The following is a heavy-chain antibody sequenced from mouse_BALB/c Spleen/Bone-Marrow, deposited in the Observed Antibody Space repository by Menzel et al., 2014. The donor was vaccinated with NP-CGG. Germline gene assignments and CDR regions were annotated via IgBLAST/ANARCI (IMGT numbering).Heavy chain of an antibody. Sequence: EVKLEESGPGLVKPSQSLSLTCTVTGYSITSDYAWNWIRQFPGNKLEWMGYINYSGSTSYNPSLKSRISITRDTSKNQFFLQLNSVTTEDTATYYCAREGGNHPFDYWGQGTTLTVSS. J-gene: IGHJ2*01. D-gene: IGHD2-1*01. CDR2: INYSGST. CDR3: AREGGNHPFDY. CDR1: GYSITSDYA. V-gene: IGHV3-2*02.